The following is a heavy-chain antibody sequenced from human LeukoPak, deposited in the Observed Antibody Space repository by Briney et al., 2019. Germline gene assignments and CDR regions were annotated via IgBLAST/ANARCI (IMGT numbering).Heavy chain of an antibody. Sequence: PSETLSLTCTVSGESISGYYWSWIRQHPGKGLEWIGYIYYSGSTYYNPSLKSRVTISVDTSKNQFSLKLSSVTAADTAVYYCARDKRRYFDWLTATGWFDPWGQETLVTVPS. CDR2: IYYSGST. CDR3: ARDKRRYFDWLTATGWFDP. J-gene: IGHJ5*02. CDR1: GESISGYY. V-gene: IGHV4-31*03. D-gene: IGHD3-9*01.